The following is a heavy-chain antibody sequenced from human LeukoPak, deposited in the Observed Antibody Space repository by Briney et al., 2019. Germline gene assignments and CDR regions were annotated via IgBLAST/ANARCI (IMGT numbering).Heavy chain of an antibody. V-gene: IGHV1-69*13. D-gene: IGHD6-19*01. J-gene: IGHJ4*02. CDR1: GGTFSSYA. CDR3: ARASSGWYRILDY. CDR2: IIPIFGTA. Sequence: SVTVSCTASGGTFSSYAISWVRQAPGQGLEWMGGIIPIFGTANYAQKFQGRVTITADESTSTAYMELSSLRSEDTAVYHCARASSGWYRILDYWGQGTLVTVSS.